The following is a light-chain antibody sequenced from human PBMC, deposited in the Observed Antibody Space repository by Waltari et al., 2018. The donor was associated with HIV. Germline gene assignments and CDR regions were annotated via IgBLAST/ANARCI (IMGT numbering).Light chain of an antibody. V-gene: IGKV4-1*01. CDR2: WAS. J-gene: IGKJ4*01. Sequence: IVMSQSPKSLAVSLGERATINCWSSRTILYSSNNQNDLAWYQQKPGQSPRVLIYWASTRASGVPDRFSGSGSGTNFSLTISSLQTEDVALYYCQQYYTIGPSFGGGTKVEIK. CDR3: QQYYTIGPS. CDR1: RTILYSSNNQND.